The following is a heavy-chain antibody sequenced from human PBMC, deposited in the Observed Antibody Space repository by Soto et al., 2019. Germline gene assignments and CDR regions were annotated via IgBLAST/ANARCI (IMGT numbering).Heavy chain of an antibody. V-gene: IGHV4-30-4*02. CDR2: IYYSGST. D-gene: IGHD4-17*01. Sequence: SDTLSLTCTVSGGSISSGDYYWSWIRQPPGKGLEWIGYIYYSGSTYYNPSLKSRVTISVDTSKNQFSLKLSSVTAADTAVYYCASRDDYGEYDYWGQGTLVTVSS. CDR3: ASRDDYGEYDY. CDR1: GGSISSGDYY. J-gene: IGHJ4*02.